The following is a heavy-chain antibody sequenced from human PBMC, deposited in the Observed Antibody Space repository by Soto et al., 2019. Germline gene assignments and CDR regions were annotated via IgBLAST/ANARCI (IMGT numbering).Heavy chain of an antibody. D-gene: IGHD6-19*01. V-gene: IGHV1-8*01. CDR3: ARAPRPAAIAVLDH. CDR2: VNPNTGDT. J-gene: IGHJ4*02. Sequence: QVQLVQSGTEVKTSGASVKVSCKASGYSFTSYDINWLRQATGQGPEWMGWVNPNTGDTGLAQSFQARVTLSSDPSINTAYVEVSSLRPDDTAIYFCARAPRPAAIAVLDHWGQGTLVAVSS. CDR1: GYSFTSYD.